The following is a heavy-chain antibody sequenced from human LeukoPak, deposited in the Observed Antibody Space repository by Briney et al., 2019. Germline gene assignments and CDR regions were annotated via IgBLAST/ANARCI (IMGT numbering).Heavy chain of an antibody. CDR2: INSDGTNT. V-gene: IGHV3-74*01. CDR3: ARIGSNAALDY. CDR1: GFTLSGYW. J-gene: IGHJ4*02. Sequence: RLSCAASGFTLSGYWMHWVRQAPGKGLVWVSHINSDGTNTKYADSVKGRYTISRDNARNTLYLQMRSLRADDTAVYYCARIGSNAALDYWGQGALVTVSS. D-gene: IGHD6-13*01.